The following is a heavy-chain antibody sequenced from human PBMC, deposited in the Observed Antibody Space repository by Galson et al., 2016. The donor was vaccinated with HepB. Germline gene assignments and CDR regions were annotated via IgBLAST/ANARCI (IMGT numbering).Heavy chain of an antibody. CDR2: IWHDGSIK. Sequence: SLRLSCAASGFTFSSYGMHWVRQAPGKGLEWVAVIWHDGSIKFYADSVKGRFTISRDNSKNTLYLQMNSPRAEETAVYYCAREPGFGAYYYYGMDVWGQGTTVTVSS. CDR3: AREPGFGAYYYYGMDV. D-gene: IGHD3-10*01. V-gene: IGHV3-33*01. CDR1: GFTFSSYG. J-gene: IGHJ6*02.